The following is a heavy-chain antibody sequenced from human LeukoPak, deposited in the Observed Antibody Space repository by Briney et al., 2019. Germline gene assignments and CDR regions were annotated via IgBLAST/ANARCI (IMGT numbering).Heavy chain of an antibody. J-gene: IGHJ4*02. Sequence: PSETLSLTCTVSGGSISSRSYYWGWIRQPPGKGLEWIGSIYCSGSTYYNPSLQSRVTISVDTSKNQFSLKLNSVTAADTAVYYCASIRRYYDYVWGSYRYAGWDWGQGTLVTVSS. CDR3: ASIRRYYDYVWGSYRYAGWD. D-gene: IGHD3-16*02. CDR1: GGSISSRSYY. V-gene: IGHV4-39*01. CDR2: IYCSGST.